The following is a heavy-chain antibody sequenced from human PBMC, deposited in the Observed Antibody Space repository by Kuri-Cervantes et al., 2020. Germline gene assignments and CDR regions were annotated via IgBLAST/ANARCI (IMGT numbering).Heavy chain of an antibody. Sequence: ASVKVSCKASGYTFTTYDINWVRQATGQGLEWMGYMNPNTGNTGYAQKFQGRVTMTRDTSISTAYMELSRLRSDDTAVYYCARDRSSQLLRNWFDPWGQGTLVTVSS. D-gene: IGHD2-2*01. CDR3: ARDRSSQLLRNWFDP. CDR2: MNPNTGNT. CDR1: GYTFTTYD. V-gene: IGHV1-8*01. J-gene: IGHJ5*02.